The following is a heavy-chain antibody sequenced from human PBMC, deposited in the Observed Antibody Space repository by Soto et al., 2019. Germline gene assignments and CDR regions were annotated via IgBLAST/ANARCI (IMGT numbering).Heavy chain of an antibody. CDR2: ISYDGSNK. CDR1: GFTFSSYG. CDR3: AKVDDSSGYYYYPLHY. D-gene: IGHD3-22*01. Sequence: QVQLVESGGGVVQPGRSLRLSCAASGFTFSSYGMHWVRQAPGKGLEWVAVISYDGSNKYYADSVKGRFTISRDNSKNTLYLQMNSLRAEDTAVYYCAKVDDSSGYYYYPLHYWGQGTLVTVSS. V-gene: IGHV3-30*18. J-gene: IGHJ4*02.